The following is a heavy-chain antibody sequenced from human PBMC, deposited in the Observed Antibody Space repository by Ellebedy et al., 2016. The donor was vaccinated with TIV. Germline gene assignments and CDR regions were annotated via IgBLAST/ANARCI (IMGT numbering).Heavy chain of an antibody. Sequence: MPSETLSLTCTVSGGSFTNSSHSWGWTRQSPGKGLEWLGSIFYTRITYYNPSLRSRISISVDTSKNQFSLKVTSVTAADTAVYYSAIRGRYWGQGTLVTVSS. D-gene: IGHD3-10*01. J-gene: IGHJ4*02. CDR3: AIRGRY. CDR1: GGSFTNSSHS. V-gene: IGHV4-39*01. CDR2: IFYTRIT.